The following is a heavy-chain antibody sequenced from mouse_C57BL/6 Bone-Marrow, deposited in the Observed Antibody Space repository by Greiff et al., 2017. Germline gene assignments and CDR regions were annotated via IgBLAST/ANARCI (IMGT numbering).Heavy chain of an antibody. Sequence: LVESGGDLVKPGGSLKLSCAASGFTFSSYGMSWVRQTPDKRLEWVATISSGGSYTYYPDSVKGRFTISRDNAKNTLYLQMSSLKSEDTAMYYCARPTTVVAMDYAMDYWGQGTSVTVSS. CDR2: ISSGGSYT. V-gene: IGHV5-6*01. D-gene: IGHD1-1*01. CDR1: GFTFSSYG. CDR3: ARPTTVVAMDYAMDY. J-gene: IGHJ4*01.